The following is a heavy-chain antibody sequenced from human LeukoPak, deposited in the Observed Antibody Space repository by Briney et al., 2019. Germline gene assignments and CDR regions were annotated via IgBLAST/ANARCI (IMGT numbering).Heavy chain of an antibody. CDR2: VTWNSATI. V-gene: IGHV3-9*03. CDR3: AKGGRATRLDDAFDI. D-gene: IGHD6-6*01. Sequence: GGSLRLSCAASGFTFNDYAMHWVRRAPGKGLEWVSGVTWNSATIAYADSVKGRFTISRDNAKNSLYLQMSSLRIEDMAFYYCAKGGRATRLDDAFDIWGQGTMVAVSS. CDR1: GFTFNDYA. J-gene: IGHJ3*02.